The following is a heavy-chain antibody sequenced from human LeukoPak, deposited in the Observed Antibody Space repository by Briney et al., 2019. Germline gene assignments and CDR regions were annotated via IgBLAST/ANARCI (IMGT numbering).Heavy chain of an antibody. CDR2: TYYRSRWFH. D-gene: IGHD1-7*01. CDR3: TREDWSYSYA. V-gene: IGHV6-1*01. Sequence: SQTLSLTCAISGDSVSSPSASWNWGRQSPSRGLEWLGRTYYRSRWFHEYSVSVSVPITINGDTSKNQFSLQLNSGTPDETAVYYCTREDWSYSYAWGQGTLVTVSS. CDR1: GDSVSSPSAS. J-gene: IGHJ5*02.